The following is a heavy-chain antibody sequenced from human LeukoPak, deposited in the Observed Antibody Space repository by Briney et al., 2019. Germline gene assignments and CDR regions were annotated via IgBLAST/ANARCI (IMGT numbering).Heavy chain of an antibody. Sequence: GGSLRLSCAVSGFTFDDYYAIHWVRQAPGKGLEWVSLISGDGRRTNYTDSVKGRFTISRDDTKSSLFLQMNSLTTDDTAFYYCAKDPHGHWGQGTLVTVSS. J-gene: IGHJ4*02. CDR1: GFTFDDYYA. D-gene: IGHD5-24*01. CDR2: ISGDGRRT. V-gene: IGHV3-43*02. CDR3: AKDPHGH.